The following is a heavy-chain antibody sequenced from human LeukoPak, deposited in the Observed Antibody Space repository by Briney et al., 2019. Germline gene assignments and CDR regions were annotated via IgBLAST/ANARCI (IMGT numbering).Heavy chain of an antibody. CDR1: GGSFSGYY. CDR3: ARVFHTISYYYYYYMDV. J-gene: IGHJ6*03. D-gene: IGHD6-6*01. CDR2: INHSGST. Sequence: KPSETLSLTCAVYGGSFSGYYWSWIRQPPGKGLEWIGEINHSGSTNYNPSLKSRVTISVDTSKNQFSLKLSSVTAADTAVYYCARVFHTISYYYYYYMDVWGKGTTVTVSS. V-gene: IGHV4-34*01.